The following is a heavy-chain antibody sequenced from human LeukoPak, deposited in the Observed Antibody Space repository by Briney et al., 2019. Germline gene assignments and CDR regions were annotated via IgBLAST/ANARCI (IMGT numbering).Heavy chain of an antibody. CDR1: GGSISSSN. Sequence: ETLSLTCAVSGGSISSSNWWSWVRQAPGKGLEWISYINSDTYSNTIHYADTVKGRFTISRDNAESSLYLQMNSLRDEDTAVYHCARDRDCAFDYWGQGTLVTVSS. D-gene: IGHD2-21*02. CDR3: ARDRDCAFDY. CDR2: INSDTYSNTI. J-gene: IGHJ4*02. V-gene: IGHV3-48*02.